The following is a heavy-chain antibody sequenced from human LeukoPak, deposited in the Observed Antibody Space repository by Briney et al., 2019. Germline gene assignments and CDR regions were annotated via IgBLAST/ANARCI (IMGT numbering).Heavy chain of an antibody. Sequence: SLRLSCAASGFTFSDYAMSWVRQAPGKGLEWVSAISDRGDRTWDADSVKGRVTISRDNYKNTLFLQMNSLRAEDTAIYYCAKDSYDSSGSRYDYWGQGTLVTVSS. V-gene: IGHV3-23*01. CDR3: AKDSYDSSGSRYDY. J-gene: IGHJ4*02. CDR2: ISDRGDRT. CDR1: GFTFSDYA. D-gene: IGHD3-22*01.